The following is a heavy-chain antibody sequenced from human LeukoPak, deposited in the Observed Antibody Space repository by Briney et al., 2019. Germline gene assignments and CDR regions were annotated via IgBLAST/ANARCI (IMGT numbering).Heavy chain of an antibody. Sequence: GGSLRLSCAASGFTFSSYWMHWVRQAPGKGLVWVSRISNDGTATRYADSVKGRLTISRDNAKNTLFLQMNSLRAEDTAVYYCARDNNWNYPDFWGQGTLVTVSS. CDR2: ISNDGTAT. CDR3: ARDNNWNYPDF. V-gene: IGHV3-74*01. D-gene: IGHD1-7*01. CDR1: GFTFSSYW. J-gene: IGHJ4*02.